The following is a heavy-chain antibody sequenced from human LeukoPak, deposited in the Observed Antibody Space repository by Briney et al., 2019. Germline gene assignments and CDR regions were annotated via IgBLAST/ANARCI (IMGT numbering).Heavy chain of an antibody. J-gene: IGHJ4*02. CDR3: AREMVVTAISFDY. CDR1: GYTFTSYA. V-gene: IGHV7-4-1*02. Sequence: ASVTVSFKASGYTFTSYAMNWVRQAPGQGLEWMGWINTNTGNPTYAQGFTGRFVFSLDTSVSTAYLQISSLKAEDTAVYYCAREMVVTAISFDYWGQGTLVIVSS. D-gene: IGHD2-21*02. CDR2: INTNTGNP.